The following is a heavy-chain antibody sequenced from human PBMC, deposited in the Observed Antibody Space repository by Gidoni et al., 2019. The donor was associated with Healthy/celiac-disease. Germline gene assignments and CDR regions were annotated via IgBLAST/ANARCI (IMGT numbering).Heavy chain of an antibody. J-gene: IGHJ4*02. CDR1: GCFISSSGYY. CDR3: ARVGDGTAVVPPGDY. Sequence: QLQSLVPGPGLVKLPETLPLFCTVSGCFISSSGYYWGWIRQPPGKGLEWIGCIYYHGSTDYDPSIKSRDTIPVDTSKNQFCLKLSSVTAADTAVYYCARVGDGTAVVPPGDYWGQGTLVTVSS. CDR2: IYYHGST. V-gene: IGHV4-39*07. D-gene: IGHD5-18*01.